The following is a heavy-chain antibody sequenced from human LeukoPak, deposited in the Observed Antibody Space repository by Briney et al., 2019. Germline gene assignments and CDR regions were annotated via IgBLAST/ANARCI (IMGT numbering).Heavy chain of an antibody. V-gene: IGHV4-61*05. CDR1: GGSISTSNYY. CDR3: ARVDRRSTPQHGGPPIFDY. Sequence: SETLSLTCTVSGGSISTSNYYWGWIRQPPGKGLEWIGNIFYSGSTNYNPSLKSRVTISVDTSKNQFSLKLSSVTAADTAVYYCARVDRRSTPQHGGPPIFDYWGQGTLVTVSS. D-gene: IGHD2-2*01. CDR2: IFYSGST. J-gene: IGHJ4*02.